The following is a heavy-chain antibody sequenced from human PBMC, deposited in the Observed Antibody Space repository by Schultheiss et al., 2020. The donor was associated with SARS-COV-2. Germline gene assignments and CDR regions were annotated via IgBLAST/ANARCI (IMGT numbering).Heavy chain of an antibody. CDR1: GFTFSSYS. V-gene: IGHV3-21*01. CDR3: AKKETGATGPYYYYYGMDV. D-gene: IGHD1-26*01. Sequence: GESLKISCAASGFTFSSYSMNWVRQAPGKGLEWVSSISSSSSYIYYADSVKGRFTISRDNAKNSLYLQMNSLRAEDTAVYYCAKKETGATGPYYYYYGMDVWGQGTTVTVSS. CDR2: ISSSSSYI. J-gene: IGHJ6*02.